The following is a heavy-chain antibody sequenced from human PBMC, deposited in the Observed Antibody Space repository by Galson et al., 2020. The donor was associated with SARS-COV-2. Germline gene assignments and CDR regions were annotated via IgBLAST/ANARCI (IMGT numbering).Heavy chain of an antibody. CDR1: GFVYSGSD. CDR2: SRSKANNYAT. D-gene: IGHD1-1*01. J-gene: IGHJ4*02. CDR3: TRFVEGAHCFDF. V-gene: IGHV3-73*01. Sequence: GESLKIYCAASGFVYSGSDLHWVRQASGRGLEWVGRSRSKANNYATAYGASVKDRFTSFRDDSKNTAYVEMHNLKTEDTAVYYCTRFVEGAHCFDFWGQGALVTVSS.